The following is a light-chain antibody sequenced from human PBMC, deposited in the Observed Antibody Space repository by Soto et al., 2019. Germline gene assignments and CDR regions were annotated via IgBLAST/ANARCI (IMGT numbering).Light chain of an antibody. CDR1: QSISSW. CDR3: QQYNSSPWT. J-gene: IGKJ1*01. CDR2: KGS. V-gene: IGKV1-5*03. Sequence: DIQMTQSPSTLSASVGDRVTITCRASQSISSWLAWYQQKPGKAPKLLIYKGSSLESGVPSRFSGSGSGTEFTLTISSLQPDDFAIYYCQQYNSSPWTFGQGTKVEIK.